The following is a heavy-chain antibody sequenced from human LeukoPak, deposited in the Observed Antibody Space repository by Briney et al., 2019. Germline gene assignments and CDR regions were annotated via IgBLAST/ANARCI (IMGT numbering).Heavy chain of an antibody. V-gene: IGHV4-34*01. CDR1: GGSFSGYY. J-gene: IGHJ4*02. CDR3: ARGFPMTTVTTTGRTIDY. CDR2: INHSGST. D-gene: IGHD4-4*01. Sequence: TSETLSLTCAVYGGSFSGYYWSWIRQPPGKGLEWIGEINHSGSTNYNPSLKSRVTISVDTSKNQFSLKLSSVTAADTAVYYCARGFPMTTVTTTGRTIDYWGQGTLVTASS.